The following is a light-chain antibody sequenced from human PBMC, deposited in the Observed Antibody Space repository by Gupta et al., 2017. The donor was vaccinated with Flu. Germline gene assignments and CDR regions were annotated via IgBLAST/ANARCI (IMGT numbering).Light chain of an antibody. CDR3: QQRVIWPPT. Sequence: GERATLSCRASQSVSTYLAWYQHKPGQAPRLLMYDTSTRASGIPARFSGRGSGTDFTLTISSLEPEDFAVYYCQQRVIWPPTFGEGTWVEI. CDR1: QSVSTY. CDR2: DTS. V-gene: IGKV3-11*01. J-gene: IGKJ4*01.